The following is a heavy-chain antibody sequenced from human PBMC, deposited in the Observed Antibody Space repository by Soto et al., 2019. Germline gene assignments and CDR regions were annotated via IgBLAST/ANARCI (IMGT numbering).Heavy chain of an antibody. J-gene: IGHJ4*02. Sequence: PSQTLSLTCTVSGGSLTSYYWSWIRHPPGKGLEWIGFVYYTGIARYILPLKSRVTIPVDTSKNQFSLRLTSVTAADTAIYYCARRIVSTDTFDYWGQGTLVTVSS. V-gene: IGHV4-59*08. CDR3: ARRIVSTDTFDY. D-gene: IGHD5-12*01. CDR2: VYYTGIA. CDR1: GGSLTSYY.